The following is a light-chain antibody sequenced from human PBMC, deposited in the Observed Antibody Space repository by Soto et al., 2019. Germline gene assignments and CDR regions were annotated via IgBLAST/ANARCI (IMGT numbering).Light chain of an antibody. CDR3: SSYTTSSTRV. CDR2: EVR. CDR1: SSDVGAYDF. Sequence: QSALTQPGSVSGSPGQSITISCTGTSSDVGAYDFVSWYQQHPDKAPKLMIYEVRNRPSGVSNRFSGSKSVNTATLTISGLQAEDEADYYCSSYTTSSTRVFGTGTKVTVL. V-gene: IGLV2-14*03. J-gene: IGLJ1*01.